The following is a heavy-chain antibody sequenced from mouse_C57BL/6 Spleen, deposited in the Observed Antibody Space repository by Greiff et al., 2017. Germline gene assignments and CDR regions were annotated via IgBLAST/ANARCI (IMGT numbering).Heavy chain of an antibody. V-gene: IGHV1-5*01. CDR2: IYPGNSDT. CDR1: GYTFTSYW. J-gene: IGHJ1*03. Sequence: EVQLQQSGTVLARPGASVKMSCKTSGYTFTSYWMHWVKQRPGQGLEWIGAIYPGNSDTSYNQKFKGKAKLTAVTSASTAYMELSSLTNEDSAVYYCRRLRESNRGYFDVWGTGTTVTASS. D-gene: IGHD2-5*01. CDR3: RRLRESNRGYFDV.